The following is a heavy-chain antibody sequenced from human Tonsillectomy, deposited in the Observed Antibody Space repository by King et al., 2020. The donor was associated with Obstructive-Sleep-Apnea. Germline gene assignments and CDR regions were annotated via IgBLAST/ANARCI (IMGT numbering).Heavy chain of an antibody. J-gene: IGHJ5*02. D-gene: IGHD3-10*01. CDR2: ISDYNGHT. V-gene: IGHV1-18*01. CDR3: ARGPPQMIMVRGVIITDWFDP. CDR1: GYTFTSYG. Sequence: QVQLVESGAEVKKPGASVKVSCKASGYTFTSYGISWVRQAPGQGLEWMGWISDYNGHTNYAQKLQGRVTMTTDTSTSTDYMELRSLRSDDTAVYYCARGPPQMIMVRGVIITDWFDPWGQGTLVTVSS.